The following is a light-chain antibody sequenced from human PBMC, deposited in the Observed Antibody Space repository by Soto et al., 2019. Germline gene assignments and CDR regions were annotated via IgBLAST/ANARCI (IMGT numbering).Light chain of an antibody. CDR3: QQYNNWPQT. CDR1: QSVGSN. Sequence: EVLLTQSPATLSVSPGERATLSCRASQSVGSNLAWYQQKPGPAPRLLIYRASTRATGIPARFSGSGAGTEFTLTISSLQSEDFAVYSGQQYNNWPQTFGQGTKLEIK. V-gene: IGKV3-15*01. CDR2: RAS. J-gene: IGKJ2*01.